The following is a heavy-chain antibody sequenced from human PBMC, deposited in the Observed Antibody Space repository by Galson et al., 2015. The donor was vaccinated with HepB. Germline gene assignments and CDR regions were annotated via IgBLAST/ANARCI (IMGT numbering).Heavy chain of an antibody. V-gene: IGHV3-30*02. CDR3: AKDLLRGYYDSSGYPDY. J-gene: IGHJ4*02. Sequence: SLRLSCAASGFTFSSYGMHWVRQAPGKGLEWVAFIRYDGSNKYYADSVKGRFTISRDNSKNTLYLQMNSLRAEDTAVYYCAKDLLRGYYDSSGYPDYWGQGTLVTVSS. D-gene: IGHD3-22*01. CDR2: IRYDGSNK. CDR1: GFTFSSYG.